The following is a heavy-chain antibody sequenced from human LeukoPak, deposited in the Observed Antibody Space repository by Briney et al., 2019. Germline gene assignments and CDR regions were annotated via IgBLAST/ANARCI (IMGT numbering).Heavy chain of an antibody. D-gene: IGHD3-10*01. CDR3: ATYTQSGAQGVNDY. CDR1: GYTFTNYY. V-gene: IGHV1-46*01. CDR2: IHPNDGDT. J-gene: IGHJ4*02. Sequence: APVKVSCKASGYTFTNYYMHWVRQAPGQGLEWMGLIHPNDGDTKYAQEFQDRVTMTRDTSTSTVYMELSSLRSEDTAVYYCATYTQSGAQGVNDYWGQGTLVTVSS.